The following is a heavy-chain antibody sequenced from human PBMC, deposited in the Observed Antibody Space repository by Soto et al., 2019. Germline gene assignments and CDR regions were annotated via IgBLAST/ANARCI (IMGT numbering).Heavy chain of an antibody. CDR3: TSRPSGMTYHAVFDF. CDR1: GLTFSGHW. V-gene: IGHV3-7*03. CDR2: IKPDGSET. D-gene: IGHD2-21*02. Sequence: GESLKISCAASGLTFSGHWMTWVRQTPGEGLQWVAAIKPDGSETFYVDSVKGRFTISRDNARNSLFLQMDSLRAEDTAVYYCTSRPSGMTYHAVFDFWGQGTLVTVSS. J-gene: IGHJ4*02.